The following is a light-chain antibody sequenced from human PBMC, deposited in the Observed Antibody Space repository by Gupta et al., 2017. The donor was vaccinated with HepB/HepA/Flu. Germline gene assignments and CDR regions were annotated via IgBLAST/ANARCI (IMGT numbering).Light chain of an antibody. CDR3: QQYNYWPPWT. J-gene: IGKJ1*01. CDR1: QSVSTN. CDR2: GAS. Sequence: EIVMTQSPATLSVFLGERATLSCRASQSVSTNLAWYQQKPGQAPRLLVYGASTRATGVPARISGSGSGTDFTLTISSRQSEDIALYYCQQYNYWPPWTFGQGTKVEIK. V-gene: IGKV3-15*01.